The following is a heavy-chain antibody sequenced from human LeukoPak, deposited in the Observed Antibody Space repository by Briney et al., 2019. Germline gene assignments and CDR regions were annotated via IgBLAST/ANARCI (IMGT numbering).Heavy chain of an antibody. J-gene: IGHJ4*02. Sequence: SVTVSFKSSGGTFSIYAISWVRQAPGQGLEWMGGIIPIFGTANYAQKFQGRVTITADESTSTAYMELSSLRSEDTAVYYCARARNTGIVGATNDYWGQGTLVTVSS. D-gene: IGHD1-26*01. CDR2: IIPIFGTA. CDR3: ARARNTGIVGATNDY. CDR1: GGTFSIYA. V-gene: IGHV1-69*13.